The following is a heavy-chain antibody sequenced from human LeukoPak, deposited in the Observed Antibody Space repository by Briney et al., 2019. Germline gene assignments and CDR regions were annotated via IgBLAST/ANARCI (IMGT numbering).Heavy chain of an antibody. Sequence: GSLRLSCAASGFTVSSNYMSWVRQAPGKGLEWVSAISGSGGSTYYADSVKGRFTISRDNSKNTLYLQMNSLRAEDTAVYYCAKGERYYGSGLDYWGQGTLVTVSS. CDR3: AKGERYYGSGLDY. CDR1: GFTVSSNY. V-gene: IGHV3-23*01. D-gene: IGHD3-10*01. CDR2: ISGSGGST. J-gene: IGHJ4*02.